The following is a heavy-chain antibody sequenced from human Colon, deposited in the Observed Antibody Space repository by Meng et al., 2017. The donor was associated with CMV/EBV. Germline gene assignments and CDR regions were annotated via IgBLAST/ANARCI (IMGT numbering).Heavy chain of an antibody. CDR3: ARGRITIFGVDDY. CDR1: GFTFSSYW. J-gene: IGHJ4*02. D-gene: IGHD3-3*01. V-gene: IGHV3-74*01. CDR2: INSDGSST. Sequence: GESLKISCAASGFTFSSYWMHWVRQAPGEGLVWVSRINSDGSSTSYADSVKGRFTISRDNAKNTLYLQMNSLRAEDTAVYYCARGRITIFGVDDYWGQGTLVTVSS.